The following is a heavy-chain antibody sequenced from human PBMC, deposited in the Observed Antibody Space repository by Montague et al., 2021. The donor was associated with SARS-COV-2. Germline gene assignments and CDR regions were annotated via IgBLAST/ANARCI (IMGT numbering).Heavy chain of an antibody. V-gene: IGHV4-34*01. Sequence: SETLSLTCTVYGGSFSTYSWNWIRQPPGKGLECIGEINNGGSTNYNPSLKSRVTISADTSKNQFSLKLTSVAAADTAVYYCARLGDGVVPSPILGVGPYYSYYYKDVWGKGTTVTVSS. J-gene: IGHJ6*03. CDR3: ARLGDGVVPSPILGVGPYYSYYYKDV. CDR1: GGSFSTYS. CDR2: INNGGST. D-gene: IGHD3-10*01.